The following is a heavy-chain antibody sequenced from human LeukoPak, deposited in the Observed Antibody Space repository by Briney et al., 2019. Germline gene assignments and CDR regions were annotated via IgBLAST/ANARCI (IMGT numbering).Heavy chain of an antibody. D-gene: IGHD6-13*01. Sequence: SETLSLTCSVSGSSISSYYWSWIRQPPGKGLEWIGYIYYSGSTNYNPSLKSRVTISVDTSKNQFSLKLSSVTAADTAVYYCARDHRGIAAAGRGVYYYYMDVWGKGTTVTVSS. CDR3: ARDHRGIAAAGRGVYYYYMDV. V-gene: IGHV4-59*01. CDR2: IYYSGST. CDR1: GSSISSYY. J-gene: IGHJ6*03.